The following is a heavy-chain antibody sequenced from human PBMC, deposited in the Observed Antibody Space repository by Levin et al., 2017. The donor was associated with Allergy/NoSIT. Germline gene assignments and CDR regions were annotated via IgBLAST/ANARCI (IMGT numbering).Heavy chain of an antibody. CDR3: ARPKVASGYDSYWYFDL. D-gene: IGHD5-12*01. V-gene: IGHV5-51*01. CDR1: GYTFTTYW. CDR2: IYPGDSDT. Sequence: SGESLKISCKASGYTFTTYWIAWVRQMPGKGLEWMGTIYPGDSDTRYSPSFQGQVTISVDKAVNTAYVQWSSLKASDSAMYYCARPKVASGYDSYWYFDLWGRGTLVTVSS. J-gene: IGHJ2*01.